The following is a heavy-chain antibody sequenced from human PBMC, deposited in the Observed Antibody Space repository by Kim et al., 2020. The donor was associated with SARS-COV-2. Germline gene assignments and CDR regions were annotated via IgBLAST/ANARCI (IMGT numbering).Heavy chain of an antibody. D-gene: IGHD1-26*01. V-gene: IGHV3-21*01. CDR3: ARDPAVINSGSYSGWDY. CDR1: GFTFSSYS. J-gene: IGHJ4*02. Sequence: GGSLRLSCAASGFTFSSYSMNWVRQAPGKGLEWVSSISSSSSYIYYADSVKGRFTISRDNAKNSLYLQMNSLRAEDTAVYYCARDPAVINSGSYSGWDYWGQGTLVTVSS. CDR2: ISSSSSYI.